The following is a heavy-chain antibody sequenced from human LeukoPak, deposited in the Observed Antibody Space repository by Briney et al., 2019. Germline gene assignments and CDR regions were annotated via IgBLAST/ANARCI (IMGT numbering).Heavy chain of an antibody. Sequence: SETLSLTCTASGGSISSYYWSWIRQPPGKGLEWIGYIYYSGSTNYNPSLKSRVTISVDTSKNQFSLKLSSVTAADTAVYYCARAKYGDYVDYWGQGTLVTVSS. J-gene: IGHJ4*02. CDR3: ARAKYGDYVDY. CDR1: GGSISSYY. V-gene: IGHV4-59*01. D-gene: IGHD4-17*01. CDR2: IYYSGST.